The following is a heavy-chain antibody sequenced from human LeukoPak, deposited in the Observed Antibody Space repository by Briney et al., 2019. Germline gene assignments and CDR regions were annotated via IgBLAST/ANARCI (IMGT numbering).Heavy chain of an antibody. CDR1: GDSISSGIHY. V-gene: IGHV4-38-2*02. CDR2: IYRSGST. J-gene: IGHJ4*01. D-gene: IGHD4-17*01. CDR3: ARAPGTTFDY. Sequence: PSETLSLTCTVSGDSISSGIHYWVWIRQPPGKGLEWIGSIYRSGSTNYNPSLKSRVTISVDTSKNQFSLKVNSVTAADTAVYYCARAPGTTFDYWGHGNMVTVSS.